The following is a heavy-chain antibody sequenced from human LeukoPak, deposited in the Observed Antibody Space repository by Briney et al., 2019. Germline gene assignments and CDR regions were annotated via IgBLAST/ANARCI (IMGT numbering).Heavy chain of an antibody. V-gene: IGHV3-7*05. CDR3: ARDKSYGDSEDY. J-gene: IGHJ4*02. CDR2: INQDGSEK. Sequence: PGGSLRLSCAASGFTFNIYWTSWVRQAPGKGLEWVANINQDGSEKYYVDSVKGRFTISRDNAKNSLYLQMNSLRAEDTAVYYCARDKSYGDSEDYWGQGNPFTVSS. CDR1: GFTFNIYW. D-gene: IGHD4-17*01.